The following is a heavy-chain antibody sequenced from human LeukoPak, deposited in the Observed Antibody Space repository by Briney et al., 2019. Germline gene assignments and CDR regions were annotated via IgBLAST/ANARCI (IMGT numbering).Heavy chain of an antibody. CDR2: IAGTGGST. D-gene: IGHD1-26*01. CDR3: ARGGSYLSAFDI. Sequence: GGSLRLSCAASGFTFSTYGMNWVRQPPGKGLEWVSSIAGTGGSTFYADSVKGRFTISRDNSKNTLYLQMNSLRAEDTAVYYCARGGSYLSAFDIWGQGTMVTVSS. J-gene: IGHJ3*02. CDR1: GFTFSTYG. V-gene: IGHV3-23*01.